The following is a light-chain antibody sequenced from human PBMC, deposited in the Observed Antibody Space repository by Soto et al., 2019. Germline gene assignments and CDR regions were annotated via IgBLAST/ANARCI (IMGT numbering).Light chain of an antibody. CDR2: RAS. Sequence: DIQMTQSPSTLSASAGDRVTITCRASQNIDMYLAWYQQKPGQAPSLLIYRASSLQSGVPSRFSGSGSGTEFTLTISSLQPDDFATYYCQQSITWPLTFGQGTKVDIK. J-gene: IGKJ1*01. V-gene: IGKV1-5*03. CDR3: QQSITWPLT. CDR1: QNIDMY.